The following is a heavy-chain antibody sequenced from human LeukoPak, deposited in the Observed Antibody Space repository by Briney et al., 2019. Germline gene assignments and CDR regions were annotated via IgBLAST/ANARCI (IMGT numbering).Heavy chain of an antibody. D-gene: IGHD1-26*01. CDR1: GFTFSNAW. V-gene: IGHV3-15*01. Sequence: PGGSLRLSCAASGFTFSNAWMSWVRQAPGKGLEWVGRIKSKTDGGTTDYAAPVKGRFTISRDDSKNTLYLQMNSLKTEDTAVYYCFGVGATITNDAFDVWGQGTMVTVSS. CDR2: IKSKTDGGTT. CDR3: FGVGATITNDAFDV. J-gene: IGHJ3*01.